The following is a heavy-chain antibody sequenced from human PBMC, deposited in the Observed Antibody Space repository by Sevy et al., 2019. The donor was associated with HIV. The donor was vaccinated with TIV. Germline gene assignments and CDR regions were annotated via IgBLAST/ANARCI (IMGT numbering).Heavy chain of an antibody. V-gene: IGHV4-30-4*01. D-gene: IGHD5-18*01. J-gene: IGHJ4*02. CDR1: GGSISSGDYY. Sequence: SETLSLTCTVSGGSISSGDYYWSWIRQPPGKGLEWIGYIYYSGSTYYNPSLESRVIMSVDKSKTQFSLRLSSVTAADTAVYYCARRPDTILRGGFDRWGQGTLVTVSS. CDR3: ARRPDTILRGGFDR. CDR2: IYYSGST.